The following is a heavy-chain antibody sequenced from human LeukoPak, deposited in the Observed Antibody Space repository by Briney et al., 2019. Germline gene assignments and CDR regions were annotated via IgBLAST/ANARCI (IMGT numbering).Heavy chain of an antibody. D-gene: IGHD5-12*01. J-gene: IGHJ5*02. Sequence: PGGSLRLSCAASGFTFSSYAMSWVRQAPGKGLEWVSAISGSGGSTYYADSVKGRFTISRDNSKNTLYLQMNGLRAEDTAVYYCAKDLYGYVSNWFDPWGQGTLVTVSS. CDR2: ISGSGGST. CDR1: GFTFSSYA. CDR3: AKDLYGYVSNWFDP. V-gene: IGHV3-23*01.